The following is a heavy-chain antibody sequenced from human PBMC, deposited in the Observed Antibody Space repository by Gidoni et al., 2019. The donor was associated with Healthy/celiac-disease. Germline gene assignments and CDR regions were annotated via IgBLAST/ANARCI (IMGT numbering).Heavy chain of an antibody. CDR2: IYYSGST. CDR3: ARTDSGYDSGLDY. Sequence: QVQLQESGPGLVKPSETLSLTCTVSGGSISSYYWSWIRQPPGKGLEWIGYIYYSGSTNYNPSLKSRVTISVDTSKNQFSLKLSSVTAADTAVYYCARTDSGYDSGLDYWGQGTLVTVSS. D-gene: IGHD5-12*01. CDR1: GGSISSYY. V-gene: IGHV4-59*01. J-gene: IGHJ4*02.